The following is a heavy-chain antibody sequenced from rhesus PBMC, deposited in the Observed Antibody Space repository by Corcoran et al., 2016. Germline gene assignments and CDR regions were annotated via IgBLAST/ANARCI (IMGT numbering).Heavy chain of an antibody. Sequence: QVQLQESGPGLLKPSETLSLTCAVSGGSIRGGYGWGGIRRPPGEGVVWVGRIYWSAGNTYHNPSLKRQFTISTHPAKNQFSLKLSSVTAADPAVYYCARVRYYYSGSPNSLDVWGRGVLVTVSS. D-gene: IGHD3-16*01. CDR1: GGSIRGGYG. CDR2: IYWSAGNT. J-gene: IGHJ5-2*02. V-gene: IGHV4S7*01. CDR3: ARVRYYYSGSPNSLDV.